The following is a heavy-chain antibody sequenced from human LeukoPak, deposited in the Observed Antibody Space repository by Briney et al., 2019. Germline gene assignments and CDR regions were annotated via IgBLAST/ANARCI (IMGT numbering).Heavy chain of an antibody. V-gene: IGHV4-34*01. CDR1: GGSFSGYY. J-gene: IGHJ6*02. D-gene: IGHD6-19*01. Sequence: SGTLSLTCAVYGGSFSGYYWSWIRQPPGKGLEWIGELNHSGRTNSKPSLKSRVTISVDTSKNHFSLKLSSVTAADTAVYYCARLKSSVGWYKVYYYYGMDVWGQGTTVTVSS. CDR3: ARLKSSVGWYKVYYYYGMDV. CDR2: LNHSGRT.